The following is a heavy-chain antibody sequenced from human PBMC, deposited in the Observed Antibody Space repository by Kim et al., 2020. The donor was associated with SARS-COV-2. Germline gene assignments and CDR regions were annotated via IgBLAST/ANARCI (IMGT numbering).Heavy chain of an antibody. D-gene: IGHD3-10*01. CDR3: ARDGSGSYRYYYYGMDV. V-gene: IGHV4-31*02. J-gene: IGHJ6*02. Sequence: LTSRVTISVDTSKNQFSLKLSSVTAADTAVYYCARDGSGSYRYYYYGMDVWGQGTTVTVSS.